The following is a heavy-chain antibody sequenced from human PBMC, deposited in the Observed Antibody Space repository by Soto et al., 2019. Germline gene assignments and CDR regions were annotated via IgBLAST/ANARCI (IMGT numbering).Heavy chain of an antibody. CDR3: AKDDAGHPDF. CDR1: GFTFTGYY. CDR2: INPNSGVA. J-gene: IGHJ4*02. D-gene: IGHD6-13*01. V-gene: IGHV1-2*04. Sequence: ASVSVSCKASGFTFTGYYMHWVRQAPGQGLEWIGWINPNSGVANYAQKFHDWVTITRDTSITTAYMELSGLKSDDTAVYFCAKDDAGHPDFWGQGTLVTVSS.